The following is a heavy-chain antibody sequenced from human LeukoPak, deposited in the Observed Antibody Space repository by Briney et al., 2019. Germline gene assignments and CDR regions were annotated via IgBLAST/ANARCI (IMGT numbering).Heavy chain of an antibody. CDR3: AKGSSGWTSDAFDI. CDR2: ISWNSGSI. V-gene: IGHV3-9*01. Sequence: PGGSLRLSCEASGFTFDDYAMHWVRHAPGKGLEWVSGISWNSGSIGYADSVKGRFTISRDNAKNSLYLQMNSLRAEDTALYYCAKGSSGWTSDAFDIWGQGTMVTVSS. CDR1: GFTFDDYA. D-gene: IGHD6-19*01. J-gene: IGHJ3*02.